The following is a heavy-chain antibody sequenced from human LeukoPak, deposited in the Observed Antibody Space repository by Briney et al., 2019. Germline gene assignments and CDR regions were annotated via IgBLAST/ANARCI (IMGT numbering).Heavy chain of an antibody. J-gene: IGHJ3*02. CDR2: ISYDGSNK. D-gene: IGHD3-22*01. V-gene: IGHV3-30-3*01. CDR3: ARGPTYYYDSSGYQAHAFDI. Sequence: GGSLRLSCAASGFTFSSYAMHWVRQAPGKGLEWVAVISYDGSNKYYADSVKGRFTISRDNSKNTLYLQMNSLRAEDTAVYYCARGPTYYYDSSGYQAHAFDIWGQGTMVTVSS. CDR1: GFTFSSYA.